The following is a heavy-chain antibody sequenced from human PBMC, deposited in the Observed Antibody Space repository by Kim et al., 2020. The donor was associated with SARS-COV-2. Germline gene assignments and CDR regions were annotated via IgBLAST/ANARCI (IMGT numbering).Heavy chain of an antibody. V-gene: IGHV3-23*01. Sequence: GGSLRLSCAASGFTFSSYAMSWVRQAPGKGLEWVSASGSGGSTYYADSVKGRFTISRDNSKNTLYLQMNSWRAEDAAVYYCAKRASLRGGSHFDYWGQGTMVTVSS. CDR1: GFTFSSYA. J-gene: IGHJ4*02. CDR2: SGSGGST. D-gene: IGHD3-10*01. CDR3: AKRASLRGGSHFDY.